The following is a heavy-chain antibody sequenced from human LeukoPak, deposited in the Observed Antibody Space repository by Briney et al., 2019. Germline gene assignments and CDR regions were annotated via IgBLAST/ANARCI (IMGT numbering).Heavy chain of an antibody. J-gene: IGHJ3*02. CDR1: GGTFSSYA. D-gene: IGHD2-2*01. Sequence: GASVKVSCKASGGTFSSYAISWVRQAPGQGLEWMGGIIPIFGTANYAQKFQGRVTITADESTSTAYMELSSLRSEDTAVYYCARVASSGADAFDIWGQGTMVTVSS. CDR2: IIPIFGTA. CDR3: ARVASSGADAFDI. V-gene: IGHV1-69*13.